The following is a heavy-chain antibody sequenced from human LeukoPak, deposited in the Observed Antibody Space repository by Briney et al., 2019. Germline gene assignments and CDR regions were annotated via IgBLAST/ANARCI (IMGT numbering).Heavy chain of an antibody. J-gene: IGHJ4*02. CDR1: GASISSDDYF. V-gene: IGHV4-39*07. Sequence: SETLSLSCTVSGASISSDDYFWGWIRQPPGKGLEWIATIYYSGNTYYNPSLSSRVTISADSSKNQFSLRLRSVTAADAAVYFCARTRGRVSKTDFDSWGQGTLVTVSS. CDR2: IYYSGNT. D-gene: IGHD5/OR15-5a*01. CDR3: ARTRGRVSKTDFDS.